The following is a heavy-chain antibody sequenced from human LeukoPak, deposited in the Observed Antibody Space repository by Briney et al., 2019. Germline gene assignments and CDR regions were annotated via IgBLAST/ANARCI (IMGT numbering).Heavy chain of an antibody. CDR1: RGSITSSSSY. CDR2: IYYSGST. V-gene: IGHV4-39*01. CDR3: ARHDYGDYGGLDY. J-gene: IGHJ4*02. Sequence: SETLSLTRTVSRGSITSSSSYSGWSRQPPGKGLEWIGSIYYSGSTYYNPSLKSRVTISVDTSKNQFSLKLSSVTAADTAVYYCARHDYGDYGGLDYWGQGTLVTVSS. D-gene: IGHD4-17*01.